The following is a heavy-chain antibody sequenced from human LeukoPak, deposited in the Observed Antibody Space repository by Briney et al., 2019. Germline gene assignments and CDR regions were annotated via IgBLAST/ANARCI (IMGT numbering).Heavy chain of an antibody. CDR1: GYTFTSYA. CDR3: AISYYDFWSGYYYFDY. Sequence: ASVKVSCKASGYTFTSYAMHWVRQAPGQRLEWMGWINAGNGNTKYSQKFQGRVTITRDTSASTAYMELSSLRSEDTAVYYCAISYYDFWSGYYYFDYWGQGTLVTVSS. D-gene: IGHD3-3*01. V-gene: IGHV1-3*01. J-gene: IGHJ4*02. CDR2: INAGNGNT.